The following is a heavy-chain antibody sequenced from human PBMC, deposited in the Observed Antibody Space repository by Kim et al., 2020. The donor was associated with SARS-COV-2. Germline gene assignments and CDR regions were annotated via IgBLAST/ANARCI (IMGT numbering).Heavy chain of an antibody. V-gene: IGHV3-74*01. CDR3: ARALNGIAPAGSFFD. J-gene: IGHJ4*02. CDR1: GFTFSNDW. Sequence: GGSLRLSCAASGFTFSNDWMHWVRQPPGKGLDWVSRINSEGSSTSYADSVKGRFTISRDNAKNTLSLQMNSLRAEDTAVYYCARALNGIAPAGSFFDWGQGTLVTVSS. D-gene: IGHD6-13*01. CDR2: INSEGSST.